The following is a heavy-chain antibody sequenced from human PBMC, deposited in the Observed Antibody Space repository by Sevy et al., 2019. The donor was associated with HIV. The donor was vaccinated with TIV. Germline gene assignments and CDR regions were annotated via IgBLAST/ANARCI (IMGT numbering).Heavy chain of an antibody. CDR1: GFTFSTYA. Sequence: GGSLRLSCAASGFTFSTYAMNWVRQAPGKGLEWGSSISRSGRSTYSADSVEGRFTISRDNFKNTLYLQLSSLRVDDTAVYYCANGYCDGGSCPGDYYYYGMDVWGQGTTVTVSS. J-gene: IGHJ6*02. V-gene: IGHV3-23*01. D-gene: IGHD2-15*01. CDR3: ANGYCDGGSCPGDYYYYGMDV. CDR2: ISRSGRST.